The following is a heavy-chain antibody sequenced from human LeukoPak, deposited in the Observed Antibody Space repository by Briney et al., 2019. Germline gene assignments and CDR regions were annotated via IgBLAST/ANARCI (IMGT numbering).Heavy chain of an antibody. CDR2: INPNSGGT. Sequence: ASVKVSCKASGYTFIGYYMHWVRQAPGQGLEWMGWINPNSGGTNYAQKFQGRVTMTRDTSISTAYMELSRLRSDDTAVYYCARDFRGGYCSGGSCPGFDYWGQGTLVTVSS. CDR1: GYTFIGYY. V-gene: IGHV1-2*02. D-gene: IGHD2-15*01. CDR3: ARDFRGGYCSGGSCPGFDY. J-gene: IGHJ4*02.